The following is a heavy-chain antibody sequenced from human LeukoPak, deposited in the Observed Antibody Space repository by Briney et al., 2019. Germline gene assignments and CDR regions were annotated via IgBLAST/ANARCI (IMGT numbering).Heavy chain of an antibody. Sequence: PSETLSLTCTVSGGSISSYYWSWIRQPAGKGLEWIGRIYTSGSTNYSPSLKSRVTMSVDTSKNQFSLKLSSVTAADTAVYYCARDLGYCSSSSRYAWLDPWGQGTLVTVSS. CDR3: ARDLGYCSSSSRYAWLDP. D-gene: IGHD2-2*01. CDR1: GGSISSYY. J-gene: IGHJ5*02. V-gene: IGHV4-4*07. CDR2: IYTSGST.